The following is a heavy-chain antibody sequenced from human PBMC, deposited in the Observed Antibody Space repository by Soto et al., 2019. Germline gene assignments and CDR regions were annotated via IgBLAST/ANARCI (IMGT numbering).Heavy chain of an antibody. CDR1: GYTFTSYD. CDR3: GRSIPAAMYLDD. CDR2: MNPNRGNT. D-gene: IGHD2-2*01. Sequence: ASVKDSCKASGYTFTSYDINWVRQATGQGLEWMGWMNPNRGNTGYAQKFQGRVTMTRNTSISTAYMELSSLRSEDTAVDWCGRSIPAAMYLDDCGQGTLVTVSS. V-gene: IGHV1-8*01. J-gene: IGHJ4*01.